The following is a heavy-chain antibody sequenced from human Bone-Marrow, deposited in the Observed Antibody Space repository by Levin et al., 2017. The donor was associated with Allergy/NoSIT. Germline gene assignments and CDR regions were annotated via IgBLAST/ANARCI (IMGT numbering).Heavy chain of an antibody. CDR1: GFSFSQYA. CDR2: VSYDESIK. CDR3: ARDSAYSSGWYDYFDY. J-gene: IGHJ4*02. D-gene: IGHD6-19*01. Sequence: GGSLRLSCTASGFSFSQYAMHWVRQAPGKGLEWLALVSYDESIKYYADSVKGRFTVSRDNSKNTLYLQMNSLRGEDTALYYCARDSAYSSGWYDYFDYWGQGTLVTVSS. V-gene: IGHV3-30-3*01.